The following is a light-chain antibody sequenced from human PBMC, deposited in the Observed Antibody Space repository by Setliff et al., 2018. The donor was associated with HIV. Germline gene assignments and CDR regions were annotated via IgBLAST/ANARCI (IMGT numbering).Light chain of an antibody. Sequence: QSVLAQPPSASGSPGQSVTISCTGTSSDVGDCNCVSWYQQHPGKAPNLVIYEVDKRPSGVPDRFSGSKSGNTASLTVSGLQAEDEADYYCSSHGGSNDFYVFGTGTKVTVL. CDR3: SSHGGSNDFYV. J-gene: IGLJ1*01. CDR1: SSDVGDCNC. CDR2: EVD. V-gene: IGLV2-8*01.